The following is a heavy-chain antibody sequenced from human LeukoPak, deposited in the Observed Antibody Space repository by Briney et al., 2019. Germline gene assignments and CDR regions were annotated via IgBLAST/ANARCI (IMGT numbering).Heavy chain of an antibody. CDR1: GGSISSYY. CDR3: ARVQSSSWEIRWFDP. Sequence: PSETLSLTCTVSGGSISSYYWSWIRQPPGKGLEWIGSIYYSGSTYYNPSLKSRVTISVDTSKNQFSLKLSSVTAADTAVYYCARVQSSSWEIRWFDPWGQGTLVTVSS. J-gene: IGHJ5*02. V-gene: IGHV4-59*12. CDR2: IYYSGST. D-gene: IGHD6-13*01.